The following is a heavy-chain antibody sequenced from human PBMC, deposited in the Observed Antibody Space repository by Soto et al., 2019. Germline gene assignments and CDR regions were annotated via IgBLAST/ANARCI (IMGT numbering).Heavy chain of an antibody. CDR2: VYFSGNT. CDR3: GSVRPSGYVLS. D-gene: IGHD6-25*01. V-gene: IGHV4-59*01. CDR1: GGSLSSYY. J-gene: IGHJ5*02. Sequence: SETLSLTCTVSGGSLSSYYWTWIRQSPGKGLEWIGYVYFSGNTNYNPSLKSRVTISIDTSKNQFSLRLASVTAADTAFYYCGSVRPSGYVLSWGQGTLVTVPQ.